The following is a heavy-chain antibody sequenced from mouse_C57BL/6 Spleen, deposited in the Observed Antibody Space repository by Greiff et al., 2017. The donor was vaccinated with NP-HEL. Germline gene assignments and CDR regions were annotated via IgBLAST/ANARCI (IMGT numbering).Heavy chain of an antibody. J-gene: IGHJ2*01. Sequence: QVQLKESGPELVKPGASVKISCKASGYAFSSSWMNWVKQRPGKGLAWIGRMYPGDGDTNYNGKLKGKATRTADKSSSTAYMQLSSLTSEDSAVYFCAREGTGGYYWGQGTTLTVSS. V-gene: IGHV1-82*01. CDR3: AREGTGGYY. CDR2: MYPGDGDT. CDR1: GYAFSSSW. D-gene: IGHD4-1*01.